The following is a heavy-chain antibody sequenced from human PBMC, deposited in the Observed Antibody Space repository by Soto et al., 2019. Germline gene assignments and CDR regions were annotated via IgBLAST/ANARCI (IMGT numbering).Heavy chain of an antibody. CDR3: ARGQSAARAGDY. V-gene: IGHV4-34*01. D-gene: IGHD6-13*01. Sequence: LSLTCAVYVGSFSGYYWSWIRQPPGKGLEWIGEINHSGSTNYNPSLKSRVTISVDTSKNQFSLKLSSVTAADTAVYYCARGQSAARAGDYGGQGTMATVPS. J-gene: IGHJ4*02. CDR1: VGSFSGYY. CDR2: INHSGST.